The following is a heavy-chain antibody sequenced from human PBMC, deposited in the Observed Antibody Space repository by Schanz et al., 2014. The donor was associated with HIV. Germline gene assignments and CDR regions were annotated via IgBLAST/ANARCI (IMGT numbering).Heavy chain of an antibody. CDR2: ISYDGSNK. D-gene: IGHD1-26*01. V-gene: IGHV3-30*18. Sequence: QVQLVESGGGVVQPGRSLRLSCAASGFIFSSYGMHWVRQAPGKGLEWVAVISYDGSNKYYTDSVKGRFTISRDISKNPLYLQMYSLRAEETAVYYCAKDGSWEAFDAFDIWGQGTMVTVSS. CDR3: AKDGSWEAFDAFDI. CDR1: GFIFSSYG. J-gene: IGHJ3*02.